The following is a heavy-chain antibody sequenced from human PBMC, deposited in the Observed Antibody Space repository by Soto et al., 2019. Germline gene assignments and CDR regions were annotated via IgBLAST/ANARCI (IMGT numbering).Heavy chain of an antibody. D-gene: IGHD6-19*01. J-gene: IGHJ2*01. CDR3: GREGGGWYGGWYFDL. CDR1: GFTVSSNY. CDR2: IYSGGST. V-gene: IGHV3-53*01. Sequence: EVQLVESGGGLIQPGGSLRLSCAASGFTVSSNYMSWVRQAPGKGLEWVSVIYSGGSTYYADSVKGRFTISRDNSKNTLYLKMNGLGPEDRPVFYCGREGGGWYGGWYFDLGGRGTLVTVPS.